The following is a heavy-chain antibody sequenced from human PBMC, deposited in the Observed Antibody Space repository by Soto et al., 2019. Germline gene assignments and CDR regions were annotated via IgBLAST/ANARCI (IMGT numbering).Heavy chain of an antibody. V-gene: IGHV4-4*07. CDR3: ARDVEDCRSKSCYPKCFEP. J-gene: IGHJ5*02. CDR2: IYTSGST. Sequence: SETLSLTCTFSVFSIISYDWSWIRQPAGKGLEWIGRIYTSGSTNYNPSLKSRVTMSVDTSKNQFSLKLSSVTAADTAVYYCARDVEDCRSKSCYPKCFEPRGTRNTVTVSS. D-gene: IGHD2-2*01. CDR1: VFSIISYD.